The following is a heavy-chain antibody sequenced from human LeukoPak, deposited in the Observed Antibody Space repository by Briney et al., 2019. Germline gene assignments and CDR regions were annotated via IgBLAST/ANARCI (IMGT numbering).Heavy chain of an antibody. D-gene: IGHD5-24*01. V-gene: IGHV1-69*04. CDR1: GGTFSSYA. CDR3: AREGDGYFGFDY. J-gene: IGHJ4*02. CDR2: IIPILGIA. Sequence: SAKVSCKASGGTFSSYAISWVRQAPGQGLEWMGRIIPILGIANYAQKFQGRVTITADKSTSTAYMELSSLRSEGTAVYYCAREGDGYFGFDYWGQGTLVTVSS.